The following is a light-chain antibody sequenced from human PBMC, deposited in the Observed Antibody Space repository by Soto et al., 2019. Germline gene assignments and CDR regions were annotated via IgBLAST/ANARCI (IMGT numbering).Light chain of an antibody. CDR2: DDN. V-gene: IGLV3-21*02. Sequence: SYELTQPPSVSVAPGLTASITCGGTNIGTKSVHWYQQKPGQAPVLVVFDDNDRPSGIPDRFSGSNSGNTATLTVSRVEAGDEADYFCQVWDTDSDDVVFGGGTQLTVL. J-gene: IGLJ2*01. CDR3: QVWDTDSDDVV. CDR1: NIGTKS.